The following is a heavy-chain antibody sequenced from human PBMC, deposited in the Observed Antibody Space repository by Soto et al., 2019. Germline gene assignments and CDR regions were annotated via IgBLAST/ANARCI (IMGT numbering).Heavy chain of an antibody. Sequence: PGGSLRLSCAASGFTFSTYAMSWVRQAPGKGLEWVSGISTSGGGTYYADSVRGRFTISRDNSKNTLHLQMNSLRAEDTAVYYCAKTGRGSSATPARGPIDYWGQGTLVTXSS. CDR1: GFTFSTYA. V-gene: IGHV3-23*01. CDR3: AKTGRGSSATPARGPIDY. CDR2: ISTSGGGT. J-gene: IGHJ4*02. D-gene: IGHD6-6*01.